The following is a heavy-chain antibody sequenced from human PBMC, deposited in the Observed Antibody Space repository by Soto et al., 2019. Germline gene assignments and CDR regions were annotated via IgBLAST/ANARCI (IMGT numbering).Heavy chain of an antibody. V-gene: IGHV3-30-3*01. CDR2: ISHDGSNK. CDR1: GFTFSAYG. CDR3: ARNKDDYGLSPLTDY. Sequence: GGSLRLSCAASGFTFSAYGMHWVRQAPGKGLEWVAVISHDGSNKYYADSVKGRFTISRDNSKNTLYLQMNSLRAEDTAVYYYARNKDDYGLSPLTDYWGQGTLVTVSS. D-gene: IGHD3-10*01. J-gene: IGHJ4*02.